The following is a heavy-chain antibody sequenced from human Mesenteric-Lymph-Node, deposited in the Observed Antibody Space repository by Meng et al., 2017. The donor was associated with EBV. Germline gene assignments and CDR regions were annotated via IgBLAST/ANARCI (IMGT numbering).Heavy chain of an antibody. Sequence: QGQLEEPGPGLGKPSGTLSLTCAVSGGSISSSNWWSWVRQPPGKGLEWIGEIYHSGSTNYNPSLKSRVTISVDTSKNQFSLKLSSVTAADTAVYYCAKGPLLGGELSLEDYWGQGTLVTVSS. CDR3: AKGPLLGGELSLEDY. V-gene: IGHV4-4*02. J-gene: IGHJ4*02. CDR2: IYHSGST. D-gene: IGHD3-16*02. CDR1: GGSISSSNW.